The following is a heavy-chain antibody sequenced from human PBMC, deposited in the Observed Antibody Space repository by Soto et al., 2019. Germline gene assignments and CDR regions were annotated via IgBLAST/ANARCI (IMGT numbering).Heavy chain of an antibody. J-gene: IGHJ4*02. Sequence: GGSLRLSCAASGFTFSSYAMSWVRQAPGKGLEWVSAISGSGGSTYYADSVKGRFTISRDNSKNTLYLQMNSLRAEDTAVYYCANRYGDYTAPFDYWGQGTLVTVSS. D-gene: IGHD4-17*01. CDR1: GFTFSSYA. CDR3: ANRYGDYTAPFDY. V-gene: IGHV3-23*01. CDR2: ISGSGGST.